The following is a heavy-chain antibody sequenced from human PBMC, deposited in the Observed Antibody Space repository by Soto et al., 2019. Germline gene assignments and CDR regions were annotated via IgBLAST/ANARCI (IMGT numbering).Heavy chain of an antibody. CDR1: GGSFSGYY. Sequence: SETLSLTCAVYGGSFSGYYWSWIRQPPGKGLEWIGYIYYSGSTNYNPSLKSRVTISVDTSKNQFSLKPSSVTAADTAVYYCAGGPYSGYDYYFDYWGQGTLVTVSS. J-gene: IGHJ4*02. CDR3: AGGPYSGYDYYFDY. D-gene: IGHD5-12*01. V-gene: IGHV4-59*01. CDR2: IYYSGST.